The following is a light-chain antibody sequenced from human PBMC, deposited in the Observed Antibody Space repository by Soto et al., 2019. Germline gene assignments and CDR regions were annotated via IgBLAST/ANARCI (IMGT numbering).Light chain of an antibody. Sequence: EIVMTQSPATLSVSPGERATLSCRASQGVTTNLAWYRQKPGQAPRLLIYGASTRATGIPARFSGSGSGTEFTLTISSLQSEDFAVYYCQQYNTWPLTFGGGTKVEIK. CDR2: GAS. V-gene: IGKV3-15*01. CDR1: QGVTTN. J-gene: IGKJ4*01. CDR3: QQYNTWPLT.